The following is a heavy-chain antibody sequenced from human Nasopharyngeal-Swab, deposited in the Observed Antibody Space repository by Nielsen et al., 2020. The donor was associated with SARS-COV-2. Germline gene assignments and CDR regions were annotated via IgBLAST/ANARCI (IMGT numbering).Heavy chain of an antibody. V-gene: IGHV3-9*01. D-gene: IGHD1/OR15-1a*01. CDR3: AREQSNNSNNYFDY. CDR2: TSRNSGSI. Sequence: GATLRLSCVASGFTFADYAMPWVRQVPGKGLEWVSGTSRNSGSIGYADSVKGRFTISRDNAKNSLYLQMNSLRAEDTVLYYCAREQSNNSNNYFDYWGQGTLVTVSS. J-gene: IGHJ4*02. CDR1: GFTFADYA.